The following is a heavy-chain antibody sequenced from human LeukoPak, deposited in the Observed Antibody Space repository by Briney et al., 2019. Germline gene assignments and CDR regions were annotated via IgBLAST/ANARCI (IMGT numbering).Heavy chain of an antibody. CDR1: GGSISSTSYS. J-gene: IGHJ3*01. Sequence: SETLSLTCSVSGGSISSTSYSWGWIRQPPGKGLEWIGSVYYSGSTYYTPSLFYNPSLKSRVNIFVDTSKNHFSLKLSSVTAADTAVYYCARHEYCSSSSCYAFDLWGQGTIVTVSS. CDR3: ARHEYCSSSSCYAFDL. V-gene: IGHV4-39*01. CDR2: VYYSGST. D-gene: IGHD2-2*01.